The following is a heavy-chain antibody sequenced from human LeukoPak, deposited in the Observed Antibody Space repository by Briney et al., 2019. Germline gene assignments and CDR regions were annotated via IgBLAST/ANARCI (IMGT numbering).Heavy chain of an antibody. CDR1: GFTFSTYS. D-gene: IGHD3-22*01. Sequence: GGSLKLSCAASGFTFSTYSMNWVRQAPGKGLEWVSYISSSSSTIYYADSVKGRFTISRDNAKNSLYLQMNSLRAEDTAVYYCAKRMDSSGYLSRSYDYWGQGTLVTVSS. V-gene: IGHV3-48*01. CDR2: ISSSSSTI. CDR3: AKRMDSSGYLSRSYDY. J-gene: IGHJ4*02.